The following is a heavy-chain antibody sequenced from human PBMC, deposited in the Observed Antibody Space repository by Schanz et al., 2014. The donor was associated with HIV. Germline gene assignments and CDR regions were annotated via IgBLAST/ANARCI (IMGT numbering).Heavy chain of an antibody. D-gene: IGHD2-2*02. CDR2: ISYDGRNK. CDR1: GFTFDSYG. J-gene: IGHJ4*02. Sequence: QVRLVESGGGVVRPGRSLRLSCTASGFTFDSYGMHWVRQAPGKGLEWVAVISYDGRNKYYADSVKGRFTISRDNSLHMLYLEMKSLRAEDTAVYYCAKDPGILPRTNFDSWGQGTPVTVSS. V-gene: IGHV3-33*05. CDR3: AKDPGILPRTNFDS.